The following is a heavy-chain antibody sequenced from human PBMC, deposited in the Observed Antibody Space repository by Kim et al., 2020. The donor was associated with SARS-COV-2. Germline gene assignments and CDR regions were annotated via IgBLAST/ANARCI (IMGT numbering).Heavy chain of an antibody. J-gene: IGHJ3*02. CDR1: GGSISSYY. CDR3: ARLGLGYCSSTSCYSAFDI. Sequence: SETLSLTCTVSGGSISSYYWSWIRQPPGKGLEWIGYIYYSGSTNYNPSLKSRVTISVDTSKNQFSLKLSSVTAADTAVYYCARLGLGYCSSTSCYSAFDIWGQGTMVTVSS. V-gene: IGHV4-59*08. D-gene: IGHD2-2*02. CDR2: IYYSGST.